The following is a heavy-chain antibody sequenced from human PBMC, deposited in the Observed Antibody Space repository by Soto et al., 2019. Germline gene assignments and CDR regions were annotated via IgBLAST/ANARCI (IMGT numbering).Heavy chain of an antibody. CDR3: ARHSSSWIGFDY. D-gene: IGHD6-13*01. J-gene: IGHJ4*02. V-gene: IGHV1-8*01. CDR2: MNPNSGNT. Sequence: GASVKVSCKASGYTFTSYDINWVRQATGQGLEWMGWMNPNSGNTGYAQKFQGRVTMTRNTSISTAYMELSSLRFEDTAVYYCARHSSSWIGFDYWGQGTLVTVSS. CDR1: GYTFTSYD.